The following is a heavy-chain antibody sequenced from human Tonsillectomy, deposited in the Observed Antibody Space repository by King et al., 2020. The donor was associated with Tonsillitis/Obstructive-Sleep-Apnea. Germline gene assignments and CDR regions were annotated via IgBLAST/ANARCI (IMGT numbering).Heavy chain of an antibody. CDR3: ARTSHTSSYSTYAFDI. CDR1: GFSLSNASMG. V-gene: IGHV2-26*01. D-gene: IGHD6-13*01. J-gene: IGHJ3*02. Sequence: TLKESGPVLVRPTETLTLTCTVSGFSLSNASMGVSWIRQPPGKALEWLAHIFSNDEKSYSTSLKSRITISKDTSKSQVVLTMTNMEPVDTATYYCARTSHTSSYSTYAFDIWGQGTMVTVSS. CDR2: IFSNDEK.